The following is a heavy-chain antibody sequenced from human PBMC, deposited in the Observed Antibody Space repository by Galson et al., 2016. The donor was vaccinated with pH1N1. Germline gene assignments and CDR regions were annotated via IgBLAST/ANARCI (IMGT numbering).Heavy chain of an antibody. CDR2: IYHRSKWYY. CDR3: AREVWLRRGYYIDH. Sequence: CAISGDSVSSSSDTWNWIRQSPRRGLEWLGRIYHRSKWYYEYAPSLQGRLRISPDTSSNQMSLHLNSVTLDDAAVYYCAREVWLRRGYYIDHWGQGSLVTCSS. V-gene: IGHV6-1*01. J-gene: IGHJ4*02. D-gene: IGHD3-3*01. CDR1: GDSVSSSSDT.